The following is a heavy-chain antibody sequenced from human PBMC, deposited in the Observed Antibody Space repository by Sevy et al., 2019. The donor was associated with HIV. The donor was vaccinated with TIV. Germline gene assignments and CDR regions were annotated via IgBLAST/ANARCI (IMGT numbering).Heavy chain of an antibody. CDR3: ALGGAYQLLANYYFALDV. D-gene: IGHD2-2*01. V-gene: IGHV1-69*13. Sequence: ASVKVSCRASGGTFSSYSISWVRQAPGQGLEWIGGITRIFKTPNYAQNFQGRVTITADESTSVAYMELSSLTSDDTAVYYCALGGAYQLLANYYFALDVWGQGTTVTV. CDR2: ITRIFKTP. J-gene: IGHJ6*02. CDR1: GGTFSSYS.